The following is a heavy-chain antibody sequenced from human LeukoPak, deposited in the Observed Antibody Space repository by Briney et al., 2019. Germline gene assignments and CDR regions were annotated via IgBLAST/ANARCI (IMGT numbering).Heavy chain of an antibody. CDR3: ARDPVGYCSSSSCYTGGDFDY. CDR2: ISAYNGNT. V-gene: IGHV1-18*01. CDR1: GYTFRSYG. D-gene: IGHD2-2*02. J-gene: IGHJ4*02. Sequence: ASVNVSCKASGYTFRSYGISWVRQAPGQGLEWMGWISAYNGNTNYAQNLQGRVTMTTDTSTSTAYMELRSLRSDDTAVYYCARDPVGYCSSSSCYTGGDFDYWGQGTLVTVSS.